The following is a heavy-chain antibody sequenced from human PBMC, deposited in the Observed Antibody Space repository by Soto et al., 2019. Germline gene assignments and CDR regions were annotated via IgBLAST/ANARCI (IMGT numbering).Heavy chain of an antibody. CDR3: ASLKTATSAGDGMDV. Sequence: PGESLKISCKGSGYSFTNSWITWVRQMPGQGLEWMGTIDPSDSYTNYSPSFRGHVTISADKSISTAYLQWSSLKASDSAMYYCASLKTATSAGDGMDVWGQGTKVTVS. J-gene: IGHJ6*02. V-gene: IGHV5-10-1*01. CDR2: IDPSDSYT. CDR1: GYSFTNSW. D-gene: IGHD1-1*01.